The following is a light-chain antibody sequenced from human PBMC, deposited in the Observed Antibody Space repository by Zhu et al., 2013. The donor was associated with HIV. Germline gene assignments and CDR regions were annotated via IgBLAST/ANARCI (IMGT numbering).Light chain of an antibody. CDR3: QHYGSSPRT. V-gene: IGKV3-20*01. J-gene: IGKJ1*01. Sequence: EIVLTQSPGTLSLSPGERATLSCRASQSVRSTYLAWYQQKPGQAPRLVFYGGSSRATGIPDRFSASVSGRDFTLTISRLEPEDFAVYYCQHYGSSPRTFG. CDR2: GGS. CDR1: QSVRSTY.